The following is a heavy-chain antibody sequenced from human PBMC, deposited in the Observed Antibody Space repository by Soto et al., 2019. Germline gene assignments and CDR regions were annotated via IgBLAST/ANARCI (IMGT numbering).Heavy chain of an antibody. D-gene: IGHD2-15*01. V-gene: IGHV2-5*02. CDR1: GFSLSTSGVG. CDR3: AHLVVAGITYSFDS. CDR2: IYWDDDK. Sequence: QITLKESGPTLVKPTQTLTLTCTFSGFSLSTSGVGVGWIRQPPGKALEWLTFIYWDDDKRNSPFLKSRLTITKDTSNNQVVLTMTHMDPVDTATYYCAHLVVAGITYSFDSWGQGTLVTVSS. J-gene: IGHJ4*02.